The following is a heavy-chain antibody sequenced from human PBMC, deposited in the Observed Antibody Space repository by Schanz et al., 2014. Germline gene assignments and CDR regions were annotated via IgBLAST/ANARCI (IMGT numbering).Heavy chain of an antibody. V-gene: IGHV3-7*03. J-gene: IGHJ6*02. Sequence: EVQLVESEGGLVQPGGSLRLSCEGSGFSFSDYWMGWVRQAPGKGLEWVANIKKDGSENYYADSVKGRFTISRDDAKNSLYLQMNSLRAEDTALYYCAKDRQTTVNRVGYYYGMDVWGQGTTVTVSS. CDR3: AKDRQTTVNRVGYYYGMDV. CDR2: IKKDGSEN. D-gene: IGHD4-4*01. CDR1: GFSFSDYW.